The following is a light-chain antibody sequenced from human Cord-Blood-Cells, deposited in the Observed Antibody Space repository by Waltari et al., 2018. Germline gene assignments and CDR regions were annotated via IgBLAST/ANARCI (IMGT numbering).Light chain of an antibody. Sequence: EIVLTQSPGTLSLSPGEGATLSCRASQSVSSSYLAWYQQKPGQAPRLLIDGASSRATGIPDRFSGSGSGTDFTLTISRLEPEDFAVYYCQQYGSSPWTFGQGTKVEIK. V-gene: IGKV3-20*01. CDR1: QSVSSSY. CDR3: QQYGSSPWT. J-gene: IGKJ1*01. CDR2: GAS.